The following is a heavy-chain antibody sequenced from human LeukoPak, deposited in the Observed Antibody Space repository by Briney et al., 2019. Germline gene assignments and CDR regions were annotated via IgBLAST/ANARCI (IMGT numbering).Heavy chain of an antibody. Sequence: KASETLSLTCAVYGGSFSGYYWSWIRQPPGKGLEWIGEINHSGSTNHNPSLKSRVTISVDTSKNQFSLRLSSVTAADTAVYYCAAGYYDSSTFDPWGQGTLVTVSS. D-gene: IGHD3-22*01. CDR3: AAGYYDSSTFDP. CDR2: INHSGST. V-gene: IGHV4-34*01. J-gene: IGHJ5*02. CDR1: GGSFSGYY.